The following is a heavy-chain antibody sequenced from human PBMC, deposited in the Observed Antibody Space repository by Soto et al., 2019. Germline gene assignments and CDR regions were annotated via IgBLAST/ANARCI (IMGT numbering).Heavy chain of an antibody. CDR3: ARDQAYYDFWSGYSPDYYYGMDV. V-gene: IGHV3-74*01. J-gene: IGHJ6*02. D-gene: IGHD3-3*01. CDR1: GFTFSSYW. Sequence: SLRLSCAAYGFTFSSYWMHWFRQAPGKGLVWVSLINSDGSSTSYADSVKGRFTISRDNAKNTLYLQMNSLRAEDTAVYYCARDQAYYDFWSGYSPDYYYGMDVWGQGTTVTVSS. CDR2: INSDGSST.